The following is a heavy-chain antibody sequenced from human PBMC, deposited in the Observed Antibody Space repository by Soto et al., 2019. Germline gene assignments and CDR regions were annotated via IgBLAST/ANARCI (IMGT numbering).Heavy chain of an antibody. V-gene: IGHV1-18*01. J-gene: IGHJ6*02. D-gene: IGHD3-3*01. CDR2: ISAQNGVT. CDR3: ARVWGAMFGLGIDASLYFYGMDV. Sequence: QVQLAQSGSELKAPGASVSVSCKASGYRFTNYAITWVRRAPGQGLEWVGWISAQNGVTNYAHKVQGRVAMTIDTSTTTAYMELRDLRYDDTAIYYCARVWGAMFGLGIDASLYFYGMDVWGHGTAITVSS. CDR1: GYRFTNYA.